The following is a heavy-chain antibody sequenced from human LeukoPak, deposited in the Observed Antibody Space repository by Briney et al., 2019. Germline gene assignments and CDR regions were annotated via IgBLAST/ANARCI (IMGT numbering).Heavy chain of an antibody. J-gene: IGHJ4*02. V-gene: IGHV4-4*07. Sequence: SETLSLTCTVSGGSISSHYWSWIRQPAGKGLEWIGRIYTSGSTNQNPPLKSRVTMSVDTSKNQFSLKLSSLTAADTAVYYCATVWGSSWYFDYWGQGTLVSVSS. D-gene: IGHD6-13*01. CDR2: IYTSGST. CDR3: ATVWGSSWYFDY. CDR1: GGSISSHY.